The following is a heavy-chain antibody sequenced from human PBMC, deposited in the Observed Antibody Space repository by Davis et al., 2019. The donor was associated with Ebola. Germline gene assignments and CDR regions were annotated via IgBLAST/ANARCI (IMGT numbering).Heavy chain of an antibody. CDR2: IKSKGDGGTI. CDR3: TTAPYSYGYDYYYMDV. D-gene: IGHD5-18*01. J-gene: IGHJ6*03. Sequence: PGGSLRLSCAASGFTFRNAWMSWVRQAPGKGLEWVGRIKSKGDGGTIDYAAPVKGRFTISRDDSKNTLYLQMNSLKTEDTAVYYCTTAPYSYGYDYYYMDVWGKGTTVTVSS. CDR1: GFTFRNAW. V-gene: IGHV3-15*01.